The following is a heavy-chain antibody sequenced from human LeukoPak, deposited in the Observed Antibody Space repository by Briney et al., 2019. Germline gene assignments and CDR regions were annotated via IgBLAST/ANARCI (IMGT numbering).Heavy chain of an antibody. Sequence: ASVKVSCKASGYTFTSYGISWVRQAPGQGLEWMGWISAYNGNTNYAQKLQGRVTMTTDTSTSTAYMELRSLRSDDTAVYYCARDSEPAMVGYQSYYYYMDVWGKGTTVTVSS. J-gene: IGHJ6*03. V-gene: IGHV1-18*01. CDR1: GYTFTSYG. D-gene: IGHD5-18*01. CDR2: ISAYNGNT. CDR3: ARDSEPAMVGYQSYYYYMDV.